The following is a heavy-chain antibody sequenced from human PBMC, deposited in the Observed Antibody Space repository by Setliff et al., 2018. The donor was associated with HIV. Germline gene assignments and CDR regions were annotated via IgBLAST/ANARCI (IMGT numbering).Heavy chain of an antibody. V-gene: IGHV4-59*11. Sequence: PSETLSLTCTVSGGSISSHYWSWIRQPPGKGLEWIGYMDYSGSTTYNAALKSRVTISVDTPKNQFSLKLRSVTAADTAVYYCARGYPGIAVAGLTYYYYYYMDVWGKGTTVTVSS. CDR3: ARGYPGIAVAGLTYYYYYYMDV. J-gene: IGHJ6*03. CDR2: MDYSGST. D-gene: IGHD6-19*01. CDR1: GGSISSHY.